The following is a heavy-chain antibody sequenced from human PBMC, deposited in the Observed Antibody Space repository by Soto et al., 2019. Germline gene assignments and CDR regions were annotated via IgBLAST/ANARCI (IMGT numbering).Heavy chain of an antibody. J-gene: IGHJ6*02. V-gene: IGHV4-34*01. CDR3: ARHSYYYDSSGYRYYYYGMDV. Sequence: PSETLSLTCAVYGGSFSGYYWSWIRQPPGKGLEWIGEINHSGSTNYNPSLKSRVTISVDTSKNQFSLKLSSVTAADTAVYYCARHSYYYDSSGYRYYYYGMDVWGQGTTVTVSS. CDR2: INHSGST. D-gene: IGHD3-22*01. CDR1: GGSFSGYY.